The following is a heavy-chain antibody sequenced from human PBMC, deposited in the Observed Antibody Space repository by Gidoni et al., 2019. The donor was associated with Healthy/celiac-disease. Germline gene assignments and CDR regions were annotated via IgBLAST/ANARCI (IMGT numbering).Heavy chain of an antibody. Sequence: QVQLVESGGGVVQPGRSLRLSCAASGFTFSSYGMHWVRQAPGKGLGWVAVIVYDGSNKYYADSVKGRFTISRDNSKNTLYLQMNSLRAEDTAVYYCAREGGRFLEWLSPLDYWGQGTLVTVSS. V-gene: IGHV3-33*01. CDR1: GFTFSSYG. J-gene: IGHJ4*02. CDR2: IVYDGSNK. CDR3: AREGGRFLEWLSPLDY. D-gene: IGHD3-3*01.